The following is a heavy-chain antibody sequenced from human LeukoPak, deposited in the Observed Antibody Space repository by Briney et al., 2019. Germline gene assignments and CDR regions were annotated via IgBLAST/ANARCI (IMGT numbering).Heavy chain of an antibody. Sequence: GGSLRLSCAASGFTFSSYAMHWVRQAPGKGLEWVAVISYDGSNKYYADSVKGRFTISRDNSENTLYLQMNSLRAEDTAVYYCARDVLGEPTYYFDYWGQGTLVTVSS. J-gene: IGHJ4*02. CDR1: GFTFSSYA. CDR3: ARDVLGEPTYYFDY. CDR2: ISYDGSNK. V-gene: IGHV3-30*04. D-gene: IGHD3-16*01.